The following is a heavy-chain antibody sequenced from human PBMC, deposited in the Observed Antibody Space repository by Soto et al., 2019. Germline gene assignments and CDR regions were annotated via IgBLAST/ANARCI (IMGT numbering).Heavy chain of an antibody. D-gene: IGHD3-10*01. CDR1: GGPMNNYY. CDR3: ARQGFGELHGLVDV. J-gene: IGHJ6*02. CDR2: MGYNGFT. V-gene: IGHV4-59*08. Sequence: QVQLQESGPGLVKPSETLSLTCTISGGPMNNYYCSWFRQPRGQGLEWIGYMGYNGFTRYNPSLRSRVDISLDTAKNQFSLNLSSVTAADKALYYCARQGFGELHGLVDVWGQGITVTVSS.